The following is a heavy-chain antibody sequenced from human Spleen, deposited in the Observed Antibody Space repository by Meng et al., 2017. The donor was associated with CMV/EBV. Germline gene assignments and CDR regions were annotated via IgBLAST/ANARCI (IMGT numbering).Heavy chain of an antibody. D-gene: IGHD5-12*01. CDR1: GGSTSSGGHY. Sequence: SETLSLTCTVSGGSTSSGGHYWTWIRQHPGKGLEWIGYIYYSGNTYYNPSLKSRVTISVDTSTNQFSLKLSSVTAADTAVYYCARGIVATRRGVFYFDYWGQGTLVTVSS. CDR2: IYYSGNT. V-gene: IGHV4-31*03. CDR3: ARGIVATRRGVFYFDY. J-gene: IGHJ4*02.